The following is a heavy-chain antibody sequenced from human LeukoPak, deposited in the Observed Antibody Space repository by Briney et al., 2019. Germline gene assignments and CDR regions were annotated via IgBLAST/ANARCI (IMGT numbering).Heavy chain of an antibody. V-gene: IGHV1-69*05. CDR2: IIPIFGTA. D-gene: IGHD3-22*01. J-gene: IGHJ4*02. CDR3: ARGSYYDSSGSL. CDR1: GYTFTSYA. Sequence: SVKVSCKASGYTFTSYAISWVRQAPGQGLEWMGRIIPIFGTANYAQKFQGRVTITTDESTSTAYMELSSLRSEDTAVYYCARGSYYDSSGSLWGQGTLVTVSS.